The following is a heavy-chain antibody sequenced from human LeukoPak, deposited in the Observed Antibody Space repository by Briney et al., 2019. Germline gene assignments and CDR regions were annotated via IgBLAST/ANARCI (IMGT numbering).Heavy chain of an antibody. Sequence: GGSLRLSCAASGLTFDDYGMSWVRQAPGKGLEWVSGTNWNGGSTVYADSVKGRFTISRDNAKNSLYLQVNSLRAEDTALYYCARELSTGIGYYYMDVWGKGTTVTVSS. CDR2: TNWNGGST. V-gene: IGHV3-20*04. D-gene: IGHD2-21*02. CDR3: ARELSTGIGYYYMDV. CDR1: GLTFDDYG. J-gene: IGHJ6*03.